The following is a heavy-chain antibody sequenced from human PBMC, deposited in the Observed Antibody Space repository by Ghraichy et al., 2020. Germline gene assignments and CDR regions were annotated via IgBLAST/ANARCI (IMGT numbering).Heavy chain of an antibody. CDR2: INHSGST. J-gene: IGHJ3*02. Sequence: SETLSLTCAVYGGSFSGYYWSWIRQPPGKGLEWIGEINHSGSTNYNPSLKSRVTISVDTSKNQFSLKLSSVTAADTVVYYCARGDYGDYVFRVGNTHSGYLIWGQGTMVTVSS. V-gene: IGHV4-34*01. CDR3: ARGDYGDYVFRVGNTHSGYLI. D-gene: IGHD4-17*01. CDR1: GGSFSGYY.